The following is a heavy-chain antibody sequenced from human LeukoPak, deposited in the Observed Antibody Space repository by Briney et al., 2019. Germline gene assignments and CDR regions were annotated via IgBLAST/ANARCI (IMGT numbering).Heavy chain of an antibody. CDR2: IYYSGST. J-gene: IGHJ2*01. V-gene: IGHV4-59*01. D-gene: IGHD3-9*01. CDR3: ARDAAILTGRGWYFDL. CDR1: GGSISSYY. Sequence: SGTLSLTCAVSGGSISSYYWSWIRQPPGKGLEWIGYIYYSGSTNYNPSLKSRVTISVDTSKNQFSLKLSSVTAADTAVYYCARDAAILTGRGWYFDLWGRGTLVTVSS.